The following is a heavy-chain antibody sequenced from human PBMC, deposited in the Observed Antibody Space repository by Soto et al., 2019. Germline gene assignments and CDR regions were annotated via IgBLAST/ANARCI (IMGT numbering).Heavy chain of an antibody. D-gene: IGHD6-19*01. V-gene: IGHV3-15*01. CDR2: IKSKTDGGTT. CDR1: GFTFSNAW. CDR3: TKDERIAVEPYFDY. Sequence: PGGSLRLSCAASGFTFSNAWMSWVRQAPGKGLEWVGRIKSKTDGGTTDYAAPVKGRFTISRDDSKNTLYLQMDSLKTEDTAVYYCTKDERIAVEPYFDYWGQGTLVTVSS. J-gene: IGHJ4*02.